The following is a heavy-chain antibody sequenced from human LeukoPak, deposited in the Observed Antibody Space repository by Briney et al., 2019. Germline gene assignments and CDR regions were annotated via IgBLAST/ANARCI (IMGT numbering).Heavy chain of an antibody. CDR3: ARGYCSSTSCYAGDY. Sequence: GGSLRLSCTASGFTVSSNYMSWVRQAPGKGLEWVPVIYSSGNTYYADSVKGRFTISRDNSKNTLYLRMNSLRAEDTAVYYCARGYCSSTSCYAGDYWGQGTLVTVSS. V-gene: IGHV3-53*01. CDR1: GFTVSSNY. CDR2: IYSSGNT. J-gene: IGHJ4*02. D-gene: IGHD2-2*01.